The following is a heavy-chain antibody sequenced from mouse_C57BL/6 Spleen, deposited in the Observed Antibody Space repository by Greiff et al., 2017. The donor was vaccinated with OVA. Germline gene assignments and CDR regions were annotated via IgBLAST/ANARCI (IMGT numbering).Heavy chain of an antibody. J-gene: IGHJ2*01. CDR3: ARTESNYFDY. CDR1: GYTFTSYW. CDR2: IDPSDSYT. Sequence: QVQLQQPGAELVKPGASVKLSCKASGYTFTSYWMQWVKQRPGQGLEWIGEIDPSDSYTNYNQKFKGKATLTVDTSSSTAYMQLSSLTSEDSAVDYCARTESNYFDYWGQGTTLTVSS. D-gene: IGHD1-3*01. V-gene: IGHV1-50*01.